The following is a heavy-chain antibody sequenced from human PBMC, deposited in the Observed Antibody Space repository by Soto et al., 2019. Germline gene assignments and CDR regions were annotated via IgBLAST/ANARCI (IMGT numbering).Heavy chain of an antibody. V-gene: IGHV1-18*01. D-gene: IGHD6-25*01. J-gene: IGHJ6*02. CDR2: ISAYHGNT. CDR1: LYTFPSYG. CDR3: AQDTAARAYYYYYYTTAV. Sequence: ASVQVPCKPSLYTFPSYGISWVRQAPREGLEWMGWISAYHGNTNYPQKLQGRVTMTTITSTSTAHMEPRSLRSDDPAVYYCAQDTAARAYYYYYYTTAVWGQGTTVTVSS.